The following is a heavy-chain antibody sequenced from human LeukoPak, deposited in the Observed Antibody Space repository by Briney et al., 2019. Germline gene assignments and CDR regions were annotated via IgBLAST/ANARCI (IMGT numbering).Heavy chain of an antibody. D-gene: IGHD3-10*01. CDR2: IDNTAATI. J-gene: IGHJ4*02. CDR1: GFTFSSYQ. Sequence: GGSLRLSCAASGFTFSSYQLNWVRQAPGQGLEWLSYIDNTAATIHYAGSVKGRFTISRDNAENLLYLQMDSLRAEDTAVYYCARDATLVPGHVYFDNWGQGTLVTVSS. CDR3: ARDATLVPGHVYFDN. V-gene: IGHV3-48*03.